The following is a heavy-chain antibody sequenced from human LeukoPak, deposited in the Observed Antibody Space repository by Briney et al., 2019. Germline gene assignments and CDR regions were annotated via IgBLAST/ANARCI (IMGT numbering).Heavy chain of an antibody. CDR1: GGSISSYY. V-gene: IGHV4-4*07. CDR3: ARERGYSSFGDFDY. J-gene: IGHJ4*02. CDR2: IYTSGST. Sequence: SETLSLTCTVSGGSISSYYWSWIRQPTGKGLEWIERIYTSGSTNYNPSLKSRVTMSVDTFKNQFSLKLSSVTAADTAVYYCARERGYSSFGDFDYWGQGTLVTVSS. D-gene: IGHD5-18*01.